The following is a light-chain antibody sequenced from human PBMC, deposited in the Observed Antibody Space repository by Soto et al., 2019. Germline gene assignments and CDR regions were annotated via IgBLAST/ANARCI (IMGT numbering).Light chain of an antibody. CDR1: QSVNTK. CDR3: QQYKNWPPVT. Sequence: ETVMTQSPATLSVSLGERATLSCRASQSVNTKLAWYQQKPGQAPRLLIYGASIRATGVPARFSGSGSGTDFTLTISSLQPEDFAVYFCQQYKNWPPVTFGGGTKVEIK. CDR2: GAS. V-gene: IGKV3-15*01. J-gene: IGKJ4*01.